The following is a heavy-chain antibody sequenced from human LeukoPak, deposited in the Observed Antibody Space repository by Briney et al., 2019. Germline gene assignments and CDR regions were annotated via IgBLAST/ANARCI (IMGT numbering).Heavy chain of an antibody. V-gene: IGHV4-39*07. CDR1: GGSISSSSYY. Sequence: SETLSLTCTVSGGSISSSSYYWGWIRQPPGKGLEWIGSIYYSGSTYYNPSLKSRVTISVDTSKNQFSLKLSSVTAADTAVYYCARYGDWDAFDIWGQGTMVTVSS. D-gene: IGHD4-17*01. CDR2: IYYSGST. CDR3: ARYGDWDAFDI. J-gene: IGHJ3*02.